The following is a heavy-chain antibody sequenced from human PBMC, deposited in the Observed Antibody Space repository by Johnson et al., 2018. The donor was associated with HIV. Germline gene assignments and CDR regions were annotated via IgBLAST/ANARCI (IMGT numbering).Heavy chain of an antibody. Sequence: VQLVESGGGVVQPGRSLRLSCAASGFTFSSYAMHWVRQAPGKGLEWVSGISGSGGSTYYAASVKGRFTISRDNSKNTLYLQMNSLRGEDTAVYYCARVWVVEVARGAFDIWGQGTMVTVSS. J-gene: IGHJ3*02. D-gene: IGHD2-15*01. CDR2: ISGSGGST. V-gene: IGHV3-23*04. CDR3: ARVWVVEVARGAFDI. CDR1: GFTFSSYA.